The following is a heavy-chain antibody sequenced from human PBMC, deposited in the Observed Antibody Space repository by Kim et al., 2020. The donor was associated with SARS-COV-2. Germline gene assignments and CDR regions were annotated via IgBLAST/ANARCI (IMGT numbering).Heavy chain of an antibody. V-gene: IGHV4-31*03. CDR2: IYYSGST. J-gene: IGHJ6*02. D-gene: IGHD4-4*01. Sequence: SETLSLTCTVSGGSISSGGYYWSWIRQHPGKGLEWIGYIYYSGSTYYNPSLKSRVTISVDTSKNQFSLKLSSVTAADTAVYYCATMKDDYSIDKPGMDVWGQGTTVTVPS. CDR1: GGSISSGGYY. CDR3: ATMKDDYSIDKPGMDV.